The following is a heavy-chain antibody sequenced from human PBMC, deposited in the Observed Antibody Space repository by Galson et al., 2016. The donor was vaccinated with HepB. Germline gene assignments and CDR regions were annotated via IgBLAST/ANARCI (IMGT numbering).Heavy chain of an antibody. CDR3: AKDGRVHQTYDRGAAAFDY. J-gene: IGHJ4*02. CDR2: ISYDGSNK. V-gene: IGHV3-30*18. D-gene: IGHD3-10*02. CDR1: GFTFSSYG. Sequence: SLRLSCAASGFTFSSYGMHWVRQAPGKGLEWVAVISYDGSNKYYVDSVKGRFTISRDNSKNTLYLQMNSLSAEDTAVYYCAKDGRVHQTYDRGAAAFDYWGQGTLVTVSS.